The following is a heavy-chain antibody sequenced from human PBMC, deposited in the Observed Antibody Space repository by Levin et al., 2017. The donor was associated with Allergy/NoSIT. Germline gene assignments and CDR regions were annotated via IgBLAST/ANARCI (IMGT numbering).Heavy chain of an antibody. Sequence: GESLKISCAASGFTFSSYNMNWVRQAPGKGLEWVSYISRGSSTIYYADSVKGRFTISRDNAKNSLYLQMNSLRAEDTAVYYCARDGEWVCSSTSCHDHYYGMDVWGQGTTVTVSS. CDR3: ARDGEWVCSSTSCHDHYYGMDV. J-gene: IGHJ6*02. CDR2: ISRGSSTI. D-gene: IGHD2-2*01. CDR1: GFTFSSYN. V-gene: IGHV3-48*01.